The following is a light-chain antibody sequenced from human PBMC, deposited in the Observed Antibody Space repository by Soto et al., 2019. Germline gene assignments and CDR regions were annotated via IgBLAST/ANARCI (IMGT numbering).Light chain of an antibody. CDR2: GAS. Sequence: ILMTQSPATLSVSAGERATLSCRASQSVSSNLAWYQQKPGQAPRLLIYGASTRATGIPARFSGSASGTEFTLTISRLQYEDFAXXXRQQYNNWXPCTSGQGTKLDIK. CDR3: QQYNNWXPCT. V-gene: IGKV3-15*01. CDR1: QSVSSN. J-gene: IGKJ1*01.